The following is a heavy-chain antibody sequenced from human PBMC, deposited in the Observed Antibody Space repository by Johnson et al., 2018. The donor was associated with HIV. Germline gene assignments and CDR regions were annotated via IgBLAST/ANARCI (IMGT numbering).Heavy chain of an antibody. V-gene: IGHV3-30*19. J-gene: IGHJ3*02. Sequence: QVQLVESGGGVVQPGGSLRLSCAASGFIFSSYGMHWVRQAPGKGLEWVAVISYDGSNKYYADSVKGRFTISRDNSKNTLYLQMNSLRAEDTAVYYCARVIRLGAVRLRHAFDIWGQGTMVTVSS. CDR3: ARVIRLGAVRLRHAFDI. CDR2: ISYDGSNK. CDR1: GFIFSSYG. D-gene: IGHD4-17*01.